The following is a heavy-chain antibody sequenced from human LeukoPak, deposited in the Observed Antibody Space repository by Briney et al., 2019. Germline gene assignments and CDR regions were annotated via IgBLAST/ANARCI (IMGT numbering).Heavy chain of an antibody. CDR2: ISGSGGST. CDR1: GFTFSSYA. CDR3: AKRARAFHYYYGMDV. Sequence: QAGGSLRLSCAASGFTFSSYAMSWVRQAPGKGLEWGSAISGSGGSTYYADSVKGRFTISRDNSKNTLYLQMNSLRAADTAVYYCAKRARAFHYYYGMDVWGQGTTVTVSS. J-gene: IGHJ6*02. V-gene: IGHV3-23*01. D-gene: IGHD2/OR15-2a*01.